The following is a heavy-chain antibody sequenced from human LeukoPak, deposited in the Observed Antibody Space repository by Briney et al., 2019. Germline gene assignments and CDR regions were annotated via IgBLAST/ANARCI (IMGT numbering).Heavy chain of an antibody. Sequence: SETLFLTCAVSGYSISSGYYWGWIQQPPGKGLEWIGSIYHSGSTYYNPSLKSRVTISVDTSKNQFSLKLSSVTAADTAVYYCARSPERWLQLLIDYWGQGTLVTVSS. CDR1: GYSISSGYY. D-gene: IGHD5-24*01. CDR2: IYHSGST. J-gene: IGHJ4*02. V-gene: IGHV4-38-2*01. CDR3: ARSPERWLQLLIDY.